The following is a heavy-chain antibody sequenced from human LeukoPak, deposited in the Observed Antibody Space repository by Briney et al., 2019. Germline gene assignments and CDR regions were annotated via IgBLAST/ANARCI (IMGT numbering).Heavy chain of an antibody. CDR3: ARDWASGSYNSFFFDY. J-gene: IGHJ4*02. CDR1: GGTFSSYA. Sequence: GSSVKVSCKASGGTFSSYAISWVRQAPGQGLEWMGGIIPIFGTANYAQKFQGRVTITADESTSTAYMELSSLRSEDTAVYYCARDWASGSYNSFFFDYWGQGTLVTVSS. V-gene: IGHV1-69*01. CDR2: IIPIFGTA. D-gene: IGHD3-10*01.